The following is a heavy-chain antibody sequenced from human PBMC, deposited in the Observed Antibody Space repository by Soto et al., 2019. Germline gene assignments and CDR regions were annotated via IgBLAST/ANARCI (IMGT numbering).Heavy chain of an antibody. CDR2: IYYSGST. CDR3: ARGFVVPAARYYYYGMDV. D-gene: IGHD2-2*01. V-gene: IGHV4-61*01. CDR1: GGSVSSGSYY. Sequence: SETLSLTCTVSGGSVSSGSYYWSWIRQPPGKGLEWIGYIYYSGSTNYNPSLKSRVTISVDTSKNQFSLKLSSVTAADTAVYYCARGFVVPAARYYYYGMDVWVQGTTVTVSS. J-gene: IGHJ6*02.